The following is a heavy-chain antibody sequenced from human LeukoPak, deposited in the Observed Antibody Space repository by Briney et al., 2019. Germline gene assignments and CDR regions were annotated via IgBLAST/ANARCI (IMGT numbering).Heavy chain of an antibody. CDR2: ISGFGDTT. J-gene: IGHJ4*02. V-gene: IGHV3-23*01. CDR1: GFTFSSHA. Sequence: PGGSLRLSCAASGFTFSSHAMTWARQAPGKGLEGVSLISGFGDTTYYADSVKGRFTISRDNAKNSLYLQMNSLRAEDTAVYYCARPGHSAPYDSSGYQGYWGQGTLVTVSS. D-gene: IGHD3-22*01. CDR3: ARPGHSAPYDSSGYQGY.